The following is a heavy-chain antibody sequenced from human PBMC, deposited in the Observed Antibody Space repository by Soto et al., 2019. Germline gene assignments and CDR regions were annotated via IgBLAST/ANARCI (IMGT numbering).Heavy chain of an antibody. J-gene: IGHJ5*02. CDR3: ASSGYGTWWFDP. CDR1: GGTFSSYA. CDR2: IIPIFGTA. Sequence: QVQLVQSGAEVKKPGSSVKVSCKASGGTFSSYAISWVRQAPGQGLEWMGGIIPIFGTANYAQKFQGRVTIXAXXSTSPAYMELSSLRSEDTAVYYCASSGYGTWWFDPWGQGTLVTVSS. V-gene: IGHV1-69*12. D-gene: IGHD5-12*01.